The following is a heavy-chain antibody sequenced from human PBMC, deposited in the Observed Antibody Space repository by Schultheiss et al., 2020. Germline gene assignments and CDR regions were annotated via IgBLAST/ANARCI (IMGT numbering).Heavy chain of an antibody. J-gene: IGHJ6*02. V-gene: IGHV1-3*01. CDR1: GYTFTTYG. CDR3: AREPIVVVPAAMPVNYYYYGMDV. Sequence: ASVKVSCKASGYTFTTYGIHWVRQAPGQRLEWMGWINAGNGNTKYAQKFQGRVSITRDTSASTAYMELSSLKSDDTAVYYCAREPIVVVPAAMPVNYYYYGMDVWGQGTTVTVSS. CDR2: INAGNGNT. D-gene: IGHD2-2*01.